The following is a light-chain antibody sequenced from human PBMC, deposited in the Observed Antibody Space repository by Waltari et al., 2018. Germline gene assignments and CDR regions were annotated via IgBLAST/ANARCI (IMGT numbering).Light chain of an antibody. Sequence: EIVLTQSPGTLSLSLGERATVSCRASQSVSRALAWYQQKPGQAPRLLSYGASTRATGIADRFRGSGSGTDFSLTISRLEPDDFAVYYCQHYLRLPVTFGQGTTVEI. CDR2: GAS. CDR1: QSVSRA. J-gene: IGKJ1*01. CDR3: QHYLRLPVT. V-gene: IGKV3-20*01.